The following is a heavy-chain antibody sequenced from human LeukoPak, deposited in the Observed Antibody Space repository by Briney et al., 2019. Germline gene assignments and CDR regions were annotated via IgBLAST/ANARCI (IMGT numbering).Heavy chain of an antibody. J-gene: IGHJ6*02. CDR3: AKDLLSGSYSYYCYGMDV. CDR1: GFTFSSYG. D-gene: IGHD3-10*01. Sequence: GGSLRLSCAASGFTFSSYGMHWVRQAPGKGLEWVAVISYDGSNKYYADSVKGRFTISRDNSKNTLYLQMNSLRAEDTAVYYCAKDLLSGSYSYYCYGMDVWGQGTTVTVSS. V-gene: IGHV3-30*18. CDR2: ISYDGSNK.